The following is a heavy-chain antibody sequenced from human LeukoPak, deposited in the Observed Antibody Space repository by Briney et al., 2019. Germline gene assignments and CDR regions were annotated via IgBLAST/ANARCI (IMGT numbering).Heavy chain of an antibody. CDR2: IYYSGST. V-gene: IGHV4-59*11. CDR1: GGSISSHY. J-gene: IGHJ4*02. D-gene: IGHD3-9*01. Sequence: SETLSLTCTVSGGSISSHYWSWIRQPPGKGLEWIGYIYYSGSTNYNPSLKSRVTISVDTSKNQFSLKLSSVTAADPAVYYCANTEHYDILTGYLNWGQGTLVTVSS. CDR3: ANTEHYDILTGYLN.